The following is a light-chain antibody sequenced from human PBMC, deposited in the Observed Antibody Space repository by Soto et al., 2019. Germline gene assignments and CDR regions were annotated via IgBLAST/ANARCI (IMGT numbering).Light chain of an antibody. CDR3: MQGSHWPWT. J-gene: IGKJ1*01. CDR1: QSLVFSDGNTY. CDR2: EVS. V-gene: IGKV2-30*01. Sequence: DVVMTQSPLSLPVTLGQPASISCRSGQSLVFSDGNTYLSWFHQRPGQSPRRLIYEVSNRDSGVPARFSGSGSGTDFTLKISRVEAEDVGVYYCMQGSHWPWTFGQGTKVEIK.